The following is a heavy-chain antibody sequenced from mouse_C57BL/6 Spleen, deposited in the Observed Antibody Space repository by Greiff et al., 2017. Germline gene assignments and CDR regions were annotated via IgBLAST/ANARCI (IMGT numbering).Heavy chain of an antibody. Sequence: EVKVVESGGDLVKPGGSLKLSCAASGFTFSSYGMSWVRQTPDKRLEWVATISSGGSYTYYPDSVQGRFTISRDNAKNTLYLQMSSLKSEDTAMYYWARPLGRGYFDVWGTGTTVTVSS. D-gene: IGHD4-1*01. CDR2: ISSGGSYT. CDR3: ARPLGRGYFDV. V-gene: IGHV5-6*01. CDR1: GFTFSSYG. J-gene: IGHJ1*03.